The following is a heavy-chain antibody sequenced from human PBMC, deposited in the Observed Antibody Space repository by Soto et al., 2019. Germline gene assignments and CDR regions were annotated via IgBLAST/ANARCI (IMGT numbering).Heavy chain of an antibody. CDR3: ARVKQQFAAGRVWWFDP. D-gene: IGHD6-13*01. Sequence: NPSETLSLTCAVSGGSISSGGYSWSWIRQPPGKGLEWIGYIYHSGSTYYNPSLKSRVTISVDRSKNQFSLKLSSVTAADTAVYYCARVKQQFAAGRVWWFDPWGQGTLVTVSS. CDR2: IYHSGST. J-gene: IGHJ5*02. V-gene: IGHV4-30-2*01. CDR1: GGSISSGGYS.